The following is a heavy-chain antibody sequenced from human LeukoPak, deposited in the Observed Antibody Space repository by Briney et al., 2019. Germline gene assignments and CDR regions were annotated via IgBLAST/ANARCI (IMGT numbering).Heavy chain of an antibody. CDR1: GGSFSGYY. D-gene: IGHD5-18*01. V-gene: IGHV4-34*01. J-gene: IGHJ4*02. Sequence: SETLSLTCAVYGGSFSGYYWSWIRQPPGKGLEWIGEINHSGSTNYNPSLKSRVTISVDTSKNQFSLKLSSVTAADTAVYYCAKGGYSYGPFDYWGQGTLVTVSS. CDR3: AKGGYSYGPFDY. CDR2: INHSGST.